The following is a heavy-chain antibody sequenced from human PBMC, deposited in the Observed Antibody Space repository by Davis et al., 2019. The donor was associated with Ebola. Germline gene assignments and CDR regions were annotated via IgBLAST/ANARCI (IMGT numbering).Heavy chain of an antibody. CDR1: GGTFSSYA. V-gene: IGHV1-69*04. CDR3: AREKVVTAVYYYYYGMDV. Sequence: SVKVSCQASGGTFSSYAISWVRQAPGQGLEWMGRIIPILGIANYAQKFQGRVTITADKSTSTAYMELSSLRSEDTAVYYCAREKVVTAVYYYYYGMDVWGQGTTVTVSS. D-gene: IGHD2-21*02. CDR2: IIPILGIA. J-gene: IGHJ6*02.